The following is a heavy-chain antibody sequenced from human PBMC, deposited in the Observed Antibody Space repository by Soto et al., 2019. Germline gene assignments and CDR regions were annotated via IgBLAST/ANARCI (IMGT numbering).Heavy chain of an antibody. V-gene: IGHV1-3*01. D-gene: IGHD1-26*01. CDR3: ARDLSGSYERGYFQH. J-gene: IGHJ1*01. CDR2: INAGNGNT. Sequence: ASVKVSCKASGYTFTSYAMHWVRQAPGQRLEWMRWINAGNGNTKYSQKFQGRVTITRDTSASTAYMELSSLRSEDTAVYYCARDLSGSYERGYFQHWGQGTLVTVSS. CDR1: GYTFTSYA.